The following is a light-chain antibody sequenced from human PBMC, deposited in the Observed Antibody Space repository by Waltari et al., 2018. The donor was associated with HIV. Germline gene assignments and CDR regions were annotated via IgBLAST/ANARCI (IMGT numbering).Light chain of an antibody. V-gene: IGLV2-8*01. J-gene: IGLJ2*01. Sequence: QSALTQPPSASGSPGQSVTISCTGTSSAVGGYNYVSWYQQHPGKVPKLLIYEVTKRPSGVPDRFSGSKAGNTASLTVSGLQAEDEADYYCSSYAGSNNFDVVFGGGTKLTVL. CDR2: EVT. CDR3: SSYAGSNNFDVV. CDR1: SSAVGGYNY.